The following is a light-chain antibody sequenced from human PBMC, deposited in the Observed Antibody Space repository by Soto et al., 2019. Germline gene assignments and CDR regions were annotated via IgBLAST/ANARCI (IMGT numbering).Light chain of an antibody. V-gene: IGKV1-17*01. J-gene: IGKJ1*01. CDR2: AAS. CDR3: LQHNSYPRT. CDR1: QGIRND. Sequence: DIQMTQSPSSLSAFVGDRVTITCRASQGIRNDLNWYQQKPGQAPKRLIYAASSLQSGVPSRFSGSGSGTEFTLTINSLQPEDFATYYCLQHNSYPRTFGQGTKVEIK.